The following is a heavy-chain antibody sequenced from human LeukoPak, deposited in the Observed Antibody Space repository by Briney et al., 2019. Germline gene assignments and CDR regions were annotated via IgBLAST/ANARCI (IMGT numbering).Heavy chain of an antibody. V-gene: IGHV1-8*01. CDR2: MNPNNGNT. D-gene: IGHD3-10*01. CDR3: VRDGEGVAISVNYWFDP. Sequence: ASVKVSCKASGFTFTSYDINWVRQASGQGLEWMGWMNPNNGNTGYAQKFQGRVIMTGDTSISTAYMELRDLRSEDTAVYYCVRDGEGVAISVNYWFDPWGQGTLVTVSS. J-gene: IGHJ5*02. CDR1: GFTFTSYD.